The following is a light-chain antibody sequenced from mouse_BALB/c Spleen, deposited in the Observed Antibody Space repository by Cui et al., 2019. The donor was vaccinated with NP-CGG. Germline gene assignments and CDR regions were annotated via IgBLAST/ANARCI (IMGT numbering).Light chain of an antibody. CDR1: TGAVTTSNY. CDR3: ALWYSNHWV. Sequence: QAVVTQEAALTTSPGETVTLTCRSSTGAVTTSNYANWVQEKPDHLFTGLIGGTNNRAPGVPARFSGSLIGDKAALTITGTQTEDEAIYFCALWYSNHWVFGGGTKWTV. CDR2: GTN. V-gene: IGLV1*01. J-gene: IGLJ1*01.